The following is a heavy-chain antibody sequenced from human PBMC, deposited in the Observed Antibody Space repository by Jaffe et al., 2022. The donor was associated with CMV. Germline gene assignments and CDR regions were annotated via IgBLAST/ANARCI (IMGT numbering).Heavy chain of an antibody. V-gene: IGHV2-70*15. CDR3: ARTPYYGSGSHHFDY. CDR2: IDWDDDK. J-gene: IGHJ4*02. D-gene: IGHD3-10*01. CDR1: GFSLSTSGMC. Sequence: QVTLRESGPALVKPTQTLTLTCTFSGFSLSTSGMCVSWIRQPPGKALEWLARIDWDDDKYYSTSLKTRLTISKDTSKNQVVLTMTNMDPVDTATYYCARTPYYGSGSHHFDYWGQGTLVTVSS.